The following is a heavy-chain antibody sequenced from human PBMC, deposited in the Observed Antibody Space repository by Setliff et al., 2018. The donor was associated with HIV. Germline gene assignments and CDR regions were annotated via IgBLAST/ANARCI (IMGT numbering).Heavy chain of an antibody. CDR1: GASVNSHY. D-gene: IGHD1-26*01. J-gene: IGHJ4*02. CDR2: LYYSGNT. CDR3: ARFGGTYSSNYFDF. Sequence: PSETLSLTCTVSGASVNSHYWAWIRQPPGKGLEWIGSLYYSGNTNYNPSLKSRVTISADTSKNQFSLKLRSVTAADTAVYYCARFGGTYSSNYFDFWGQGTLVTVSS. V-gene: IGHV4-59*02.